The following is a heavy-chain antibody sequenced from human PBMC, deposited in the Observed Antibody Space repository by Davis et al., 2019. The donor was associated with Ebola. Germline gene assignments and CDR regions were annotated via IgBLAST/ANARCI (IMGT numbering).Heavy chain of an antibody. D-gene: IGHD3-22*01. Sequence: PGGSLRLSCAASGFSFSTYAMGWVRQAPGKGLEWVSSISSGVGVPYYADSVKDRFTISRDNSKNTLFLQMNYLRAEDTAVYYCAKDRGYYFDSSGYYSVGFDSWGQGTLVTISS. CDR2: ISSGVGVP. V-gene: IGHV3-23*01. J-gene: IGHJ4*02. CDR3: AKDRGYYFDSSGYYSVGFDS. CDR1: GFSFSTYA.